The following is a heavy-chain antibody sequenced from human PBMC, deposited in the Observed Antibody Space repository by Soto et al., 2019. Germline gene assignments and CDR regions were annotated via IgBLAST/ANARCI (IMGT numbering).Heavy chain of an antibody. J-gene: IGHJ4*01. Sequence: ASVKVSCKASGYMFTGYYMHWVRQAPGQGLEWMGWINPDSGGTNYQQKFQGRVTMTRDTSISTAYLELSSLRSDDTAVYYCTRKVATYTFDYCGHGTLLPVSP. CDR2: INPDSGGT. D-gene: IGHD5-12*01. CDR1: GYMFTGYY. V-gene: IGHV1-2*02. CDR3: TRKVATYTFDY.